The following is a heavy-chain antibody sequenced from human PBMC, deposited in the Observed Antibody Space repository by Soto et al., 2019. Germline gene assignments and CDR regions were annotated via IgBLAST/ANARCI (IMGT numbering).Heavy chain of an antibody. J-gene: IGHJ4*02. CDR1: GFTFSSYS. V-gene: IGHV3-21*01. D-gene: IGHD6-19*01. CDR2: ISSSSSYI. CDR3: ARDLNLRQWLTPFDY. Sequence: EVQLVESGGGLVKPGGSLRLSCAASGFTFSSYSMNWVRQAPGKGLEWVSSISSSSSYIYYADSVKGRFTISRDNAKNSLYLQMNSLRAEDTAVYYCARDLNLRQWLTPFDYWGQGTLVTVSS.